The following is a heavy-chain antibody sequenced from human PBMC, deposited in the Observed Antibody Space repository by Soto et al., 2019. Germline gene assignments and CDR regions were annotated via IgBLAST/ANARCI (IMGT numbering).Heavy chain of an antibody. D-gene: IGHD2-21*02. CDR1: GFTFSSYT. CDR2: ISTTSNFI. CDR3: ARDLHCGGGDCSPRNFYYYYAMDV. J-gene: IGHJ6*02. V-gene: IGHV3-21*01. Sequence: LRLSCAASGFTFSSYTMNWVRQAPGKGLEWLSSISTTSNFIYYADSVKGRFTISRDNAKNSLYLQMSSLGAEDTAVYYCARDLHCGGGDCSPRNFYYYYAMDVWGQGTTVTVSS.